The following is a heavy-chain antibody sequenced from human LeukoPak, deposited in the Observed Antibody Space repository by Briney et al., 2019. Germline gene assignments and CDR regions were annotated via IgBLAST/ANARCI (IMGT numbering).Heavy chain of an antibody. CDR1: GFTLISQA. D-gene: IGHD4-17*01. Sequence: GVSVRLSCAASGFTLISQAMGLVLQPPGQGLERVSAISGSGRNTYYGDSAKGRFTISRDNSKNSVYLQMNSLRADDTAVYYCTKGTTVTQDPDYWGQGTLVTVSS. CDR3: TKGTTVTQDPDY. V-gene: IGHV3-23*01. CDR2: ISGSGRNT. J-gene: IGHJ4*02.